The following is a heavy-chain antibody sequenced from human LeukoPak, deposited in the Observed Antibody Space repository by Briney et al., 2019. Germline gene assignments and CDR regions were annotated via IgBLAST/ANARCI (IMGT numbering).Heavy chain of an antibody. Sequence: GGSLRLSCAASGFTFSSYGMYWVRQAPGKGLEWVAVIWYDGSQKSYASSVKGRFTISRDNPKNILYLHMNSLRADDTAVYFCARDRGYSSTWSFGKHYYMDVWGKGTTVTISS. J-gene: IGHJ6*03. CDR2: IWYDGSQK. CDR1: GFTFSSYG. D-gene: IGHD6-13*01. CDR3: ARDRGYSSTWSFGKHYYMDV. V-gene: IGHV3-33*07.